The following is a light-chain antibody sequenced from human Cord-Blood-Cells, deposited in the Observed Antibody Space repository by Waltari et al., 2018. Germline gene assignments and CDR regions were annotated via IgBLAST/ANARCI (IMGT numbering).Light chain of an antibody. J-gene: IGKJ1*01. Sequence: AIEMTQSPSSLSASVGDSVTITCRASQGIRNDLDWYQQKPGKARKLLIYAASSLQKGVPPRFSGSGSGTDVTLTISSLQPEDFATYYTLQEYNDPGTFGQGTKVELK. CDR1: QGIRND. V-gene: IGKV1-6*01. CDR3: LQEYNDPGT. CDR2: AAS.